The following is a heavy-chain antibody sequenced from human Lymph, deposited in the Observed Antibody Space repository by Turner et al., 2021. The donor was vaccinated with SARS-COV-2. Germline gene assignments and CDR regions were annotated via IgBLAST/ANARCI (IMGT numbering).Heavy chain of an antibody. J-gene: IGHJ3*02. CDR1: GLTVSSNY. V-gene: IGHV3-66*01. Sequence: EVQLVESGGGLVQPGGSMSRSCAASGLTVSSNYMSWVRQAPGKGLEWVSVIYSGGSTFYADSVKGRFTISRDNSKNTLYLQMNSLRAEDTAVYYCARDFREGAFDIWGQGTMVTISS. CDR3: ARDFREGAFDI. D-gene: IGHD3-10*01. CDR2: IYSGGST.